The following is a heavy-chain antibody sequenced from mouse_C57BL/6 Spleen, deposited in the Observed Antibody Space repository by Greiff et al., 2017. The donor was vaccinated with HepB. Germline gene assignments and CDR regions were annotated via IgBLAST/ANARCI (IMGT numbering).Heavy chain of an antibody. CDR1: GFTFSDYY. V-gene: IGHV5-16*01. CDR2: INYDGSST. Sequence: EVKLVESEGGLVQPGSSMKLSCTASGFTFSDYYMAWVRQVPEKGLEWVANINYDGSSTYYLDSLKSRFIISRDNAKNILYLQMSSLKSEDTATYYCASGATGTGYFDVWGTGTTVTVSS. D-gene: IGHD4-1*01. J-gene: IGHJ1*03. CDR3: ASGATGTGYFDV.